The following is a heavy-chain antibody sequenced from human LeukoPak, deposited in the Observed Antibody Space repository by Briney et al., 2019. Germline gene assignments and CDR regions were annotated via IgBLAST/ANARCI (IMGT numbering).Heavy chain of an antibody. CDR3: ARVLLWFGEYDY. Sequence: GGSLRLSCAASGFTFSDHYMDWVRQAPGKGLEWVGRTGNKANSYTTEYAASVKGRFTISRDDSKNSLYLQMNSLKTEDTAVYYCARVLLWFGEYDYWGQGTLVTVSS. V-gene: IGHV3-72*01. D-gene: IGHD3-10*01. J-gene: IGHJ4*02. CDR2: TGNKANSYTT. CDR1: GFTFSDHY.